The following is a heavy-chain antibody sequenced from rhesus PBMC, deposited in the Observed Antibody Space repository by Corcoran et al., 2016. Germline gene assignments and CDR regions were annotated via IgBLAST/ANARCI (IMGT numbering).Heavy chain of an antibody. V-gene: IGHV4-160*01. J-gene: IGHJ4*01. CDR1: GGSTLSHY. D-gene: IGHD7-45*01. Sequence: QVQLEESGSGLVKPSETLSLTCVVSGGSTLSHYWSWIRQPLGKGLEWIGRIYGSGGSTDYNPSLKSRVTISTDTSKNQFSLKLSSVTAADTAVYYCARVPNWGSVRPYYFDYWGQGVLVTVSS. CDR3: ARVPNWGSVRPYYFDY. CDR2: IYGSGGST.